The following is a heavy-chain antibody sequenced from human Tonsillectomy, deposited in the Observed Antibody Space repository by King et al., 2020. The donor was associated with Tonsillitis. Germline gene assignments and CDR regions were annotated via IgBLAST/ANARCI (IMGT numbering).Heavy chain of an antibody. CDR2: IYPGDSDT. D-gene: IGHD3-22*01. Sequence: QLVQSGAEVKKPGESLKISCKGAGYIFTNYWIGWVRQLPGKGLEWMGIIYPGDSDTRYSPSFQGQVTISAEKSISTAYLQWSSLKASDTAMYYCARPLDYYNSSVYDYWGQGTLVTVSS. CDR1: GYIFTNYW. CDR3: ARPLDYYNSSVYDY. V-gene: IGHV5-51*01. J-gene: IGHJ4*02.